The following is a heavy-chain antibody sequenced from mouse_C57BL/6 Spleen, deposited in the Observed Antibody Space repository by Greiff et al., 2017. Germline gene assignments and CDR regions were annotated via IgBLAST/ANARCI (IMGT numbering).Heavy chain of an antibody. CDR2: IHPNSGST. D-gene: IGHD1-1*02. J-gene: IGHJ1*03. CDR1: GYTFTSYW. CDR3: ARGERYYDDGYFDV. Sequence: QVQLQQPGAELVKPGASVKLSCKASGYTFTSYWMHWVKQRPGQGLEWIGMIHPNSGSTNYNEKFKSKATLTVDKSSSTAYMQLSSLTSEDSAVXYCARGERYYDDGYFDVWGTGTTVTVSS. V-gene: IGHV1-64*01.